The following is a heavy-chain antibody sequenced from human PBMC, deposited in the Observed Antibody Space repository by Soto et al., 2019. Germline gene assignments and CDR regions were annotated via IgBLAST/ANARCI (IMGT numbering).Heavy chain of an antibody. CDR3: ATDDYGIFPY. CDR2: ISLYSDGT. CDR1: GYTFSNYG. Sequence: GASVKVSCKTSGYTFSNYGITWVRQAPGQPLEWLGWISLYSDGTNYAQKFQGRVTMTRDTSISTVYMDLSGLTSDDTALYYCATDDYGIFPYWGQGSLVTVSS. D-gene: IGHD3-10*01. J-gene: IGHJ4*02. V-gene: IGHV1-18*01.